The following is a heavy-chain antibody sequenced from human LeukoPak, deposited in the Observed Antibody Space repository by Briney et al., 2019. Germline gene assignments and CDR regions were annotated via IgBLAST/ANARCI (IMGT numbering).Heavy chain of an antibody. J-gene: IGHJ6*03. Sequence: ASVKVSCKASGYTFTSYGISWVRQAPGQGLEWMGWISAYNGNTNYAQKLQGRVTMTTDTSTSTAYMELRGLRSDDTAVYYCATSNYRYYYYYMDVWGKGTTVTVSS. CDR3: ATSNYRYYYYYMDV. D-gene: IGHD1-7*01. CDR2: ISAYNGNT. V-gene: IGHV1-18*01. CDR1: GYTFTSYG.